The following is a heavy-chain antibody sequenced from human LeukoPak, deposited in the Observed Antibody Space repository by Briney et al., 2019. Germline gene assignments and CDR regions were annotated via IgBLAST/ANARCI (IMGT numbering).Heavy chain of an antibody. CDR3: AKDNGRYYYYYMDV. CDR2: ISWNSGSI. Sequence: PGRSLRLSCAASGFTFDDYAMHWVRQAPGKGLEWVSGISWNSGSIGYADSVKGRFTISRDNARNSLYLQMNSLRAEDMALYYCAKDNGRYYYYYMDVWGKRTTVTVSS. CDR1: GFTFDDYA. J-gene: IGHJ6*03. V-gene: IGHV3-9*03.